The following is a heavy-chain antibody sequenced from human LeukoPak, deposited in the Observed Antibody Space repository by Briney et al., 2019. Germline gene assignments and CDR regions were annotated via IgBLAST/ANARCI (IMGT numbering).Heavy chain of an antibody. Sequence: GESLKISCKGSGYRFTSHWIGWVRQTPGKGLEWMGIISPGDSDARYSPSFQGQVTISADKSINTAYLQWSSLKALDTAMYYCARQAYCGGDCSANFDYWGQGTLVTVSS. CDR3: ARQAYCGGDCSANFDY. D-gene: IGHD2-21*02. CDR1: GYRFTSHW. J-gene: IGHJ4*02. V-gene: IGHV5-51*01. CDR2: ISPGDSDA.